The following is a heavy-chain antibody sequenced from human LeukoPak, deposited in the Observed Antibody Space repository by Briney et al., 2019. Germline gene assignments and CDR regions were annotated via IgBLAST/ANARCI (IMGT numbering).Heavy chain of an antibody. CDR3: AREPVYVCNGGDCPLTFDY. CDR2: IYTSGGT. Sequence: KPSETLSLTCTVSGVSISSYYWSWIRQPAGKGLEWIGRIYTSGGTNYNPSLKSRVTMSVDTSKNQFSLKLSSVTAADTAVYYCAREPVYVCNGGDCPLTFDYWGQGTLVTVSS. D-gene: IGHD2-21*02. CDR1: GVSISSYY. V-gene: IGHV4-4*07. J-gene: IGHJ4*02.